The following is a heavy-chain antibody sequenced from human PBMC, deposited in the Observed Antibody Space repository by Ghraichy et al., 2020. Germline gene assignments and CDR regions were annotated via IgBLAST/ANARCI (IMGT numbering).Heavy chain of an antibody. V-gene: IGHV3-74*01. CDR2: ITTEGKTT. CDR3: VRSFDF. CDR1: GFTFYNYY. J-gene: IGHJ3*01. Sequence: SCAASGFTFYNYYMHWVRQAPGKGLEWVSRITTEGKTTIYADSMRGRFSISRDDAKNTVYLQLNSLRAEDTALYYCVRSFDFWGQGTMVTVSS.